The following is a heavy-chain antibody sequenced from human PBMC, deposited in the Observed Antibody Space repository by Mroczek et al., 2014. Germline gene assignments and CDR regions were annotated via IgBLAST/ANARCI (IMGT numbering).Heavy chain of an antibody. V-gene: IGHV3-30*18. CDR2: ISYDGSNK. CDR1: GFTFSSYG. Sequence: QVQLVQSGGGVVQPGRSLRLSCAASGFTFSSYGMHWVRQAPGKGLEWVAVISYDGSNKYYADSVKGRFTISRDNSKNTLYLQMNSLRAEDTAVYYCAKVLSGVENAFDIWGQGTMVTVSS. CDR3: AKVLSGVENAFDI. D-gene: IGHD2-21*01. J-gene: IGHJ3*02.